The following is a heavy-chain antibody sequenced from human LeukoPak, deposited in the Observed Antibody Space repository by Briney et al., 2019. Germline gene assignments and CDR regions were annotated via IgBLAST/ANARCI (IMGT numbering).Heavy chain of an antibody. Sequence: PGGSLRLSCAASGFTFSDNSMDWVRQAPGKGLDWVSYITTSSTTMYYADSVKGRFTISRDDSKNTVYLQMNSLEAEDTALYYCARGPGWNYFDYWGQGTLVTVSS. CDR3: ARGPGWNYFDY. CDR1: GFTFSDNS. CDR2: ITTSSTTM. D-gene: IGHD2-15*01. J-gene: IGHJ4*02. V-gene: IGHV3-48*01.